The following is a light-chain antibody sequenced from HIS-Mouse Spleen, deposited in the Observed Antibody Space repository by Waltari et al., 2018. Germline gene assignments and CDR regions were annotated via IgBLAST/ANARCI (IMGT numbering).Light chain of an antibody. V-gene: IGKV3-15*01. CDR3: QKYNNWPWT. CDR1: QSVSSN. Sequence: EIVMTQSPATLSVSPGERATLSCRASQSVSSNLAWYQQNPGQAPRFLIYGASTRATGIPARFSGSGSGTEFALTISSMQSEDFAVYGCQKYNNWPWTFGQGTKVEIK. J-gene: IGKJ1*01. CDR2: GAS.